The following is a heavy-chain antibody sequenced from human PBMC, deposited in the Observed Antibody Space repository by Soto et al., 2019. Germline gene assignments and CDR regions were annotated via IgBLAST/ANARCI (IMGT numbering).Heavy chain of an antibody. CDR2: ISSSGSTI. V-gene: IGHV3-11*01. J-gene: IGHJ3*02. D-gene: IGHD3-22*01. CDR3: ARDPPTMRPAYDAFDI. Sequence: GGSLRLSCAASGFTFSDYYMSWIRQAPGKGLEWVSYISSSGSTIYYADSVKGRFTISRDNAKNSLYLQMNSLRAEDTAVYYCARDPPTMRPAYDAFDIWGQGTMVTVSS. CDR1: GFTFSDYY.